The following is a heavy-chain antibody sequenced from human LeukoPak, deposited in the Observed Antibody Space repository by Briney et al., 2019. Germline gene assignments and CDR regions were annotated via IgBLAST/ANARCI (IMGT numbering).Heavy chain of an antibody. CDR2: ISYDGSNK. Sequence: GGSLRLSCAASGFTFRTYGMYWVRQAPGKGLEWVAVISYDGSNKYYADSVKGRFTISRDNSKNTLYLQMNSLRAEDTAVYYCAKGGQGYCSGGSCFVYWGQGTLVTVSS. V-gene: IGHV3-30*18. CDR3: AKGGQGYCSGGSCFVY. CDR1: GFTFRTYG. J-gene: IGHJ4*02. D-gene: IGHD2-15*01.